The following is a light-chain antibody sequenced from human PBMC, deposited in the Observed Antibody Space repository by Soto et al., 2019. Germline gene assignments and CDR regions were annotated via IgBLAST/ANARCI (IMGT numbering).Light chain of an antibody. J-gene: IGLJ2*01. Sequence: QSVLNQPASVSGSPGQSITISCTGTSSDVGGYNYVSWYQQHPGKAPKLMIYDVSNRPSGVSNRFSGSKSGNTASLTISGLQAEDEADYYCSSYTSSSTLFGGGTKVTVL. CDR1: SSDVGGYNY. CDR3: SSYTSSSTL. V-gene: IGLV2-14*01. CDR2: DVS.